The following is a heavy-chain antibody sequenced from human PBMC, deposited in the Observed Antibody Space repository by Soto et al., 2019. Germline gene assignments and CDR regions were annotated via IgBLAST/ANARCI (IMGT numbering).Heavy chain of an antibody. J-gene: IGHJ4*02. V-gene: IGHV1-46*01. D-gene: IGHD2-21*02. CDR1: GYTFTSYY. CDR2: INPSGGST. CDR3: ARAQEDIVVVTATLDY. Sequence: QVQLVQSGAEVKKPGASVKVSCKASGYTFTSYYMHWVRQAPGQGLEWMGIINPSGGSTSYAQKFHGRVTMTRDTSTSTVYMELSSLRSEDTAVYYCARAQEDIVVVTATLDYWGQGTLVTVSS.